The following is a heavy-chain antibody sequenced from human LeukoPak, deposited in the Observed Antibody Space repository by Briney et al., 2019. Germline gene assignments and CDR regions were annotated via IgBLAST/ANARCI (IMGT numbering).Heavy chain of an antibody. CDR1: GGSISSSSYY. CDR2: INHSGST. Sequence: SETLSLTCAVSGGSISSSSYYWGWIRQSPGKGLEWIGEINHSGSTNYNPSLKSRVAISVDTSKNQFSLKLSSVTAADTAVYYCARGPHLYDYGDPRDWYFDLWGRGTLVTVSS. D-gene: IGHD4-17*01. CDR3: ARGPHLYDYGDPRDWYFDL. J-gene: IGHJ2*01. V-gene: IGHV4-39*07.